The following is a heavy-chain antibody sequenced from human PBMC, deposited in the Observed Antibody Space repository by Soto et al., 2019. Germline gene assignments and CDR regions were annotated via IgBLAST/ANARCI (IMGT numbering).Heavy chain of an antibody. J-gene: IGHJ4*02. V-gene: IGHV3-66*01. CDR3: ATRMTTAPD. Sequence: EVRLVQSGGGLVQPGGSLRLSCAASLFIVSDNYMNWVRQAPGKGLEWVSLIYSGGGTDYSESVKGRCTISRDNSKNTLYLQMNGVKAEDTGIYYWATRMTTAPDWGPGTVVTVSS. CDR2: IYSGGGT. CDR1: LFIVSDNY. D-gene: IGHD4-17*01.